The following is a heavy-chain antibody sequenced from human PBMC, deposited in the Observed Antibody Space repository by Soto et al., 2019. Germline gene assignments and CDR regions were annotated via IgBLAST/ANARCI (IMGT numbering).Heavy chain of an antibody. CDR1: GASISYGGFS. V-gene: IGHV4-30-2*06. CDR3: ARGGGYDSVDY. CDR2: ISHLEST. D-gene: IGHD5-12*01. J-gene: IGHJ4*02. Sequence: QLQLQESGSGLVKTSETLSLTCTVSGASISYGGFSWSWIRQSPGKGLEWIGYISHLESTYFHPSFKSRLTMSIDRTRNQFSLKRSSVTAADMAVYYCARGGGYDSVDYWGQGGLVTVSS.